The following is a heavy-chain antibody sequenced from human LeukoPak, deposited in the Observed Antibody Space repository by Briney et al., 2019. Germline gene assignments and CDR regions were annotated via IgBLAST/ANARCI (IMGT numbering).Heavy chain of an antibody. Sequence: GGSVRLSCAASGFTFSCYAMSWVRQAPGKGLEWVSAISGSGGSTYYADSVKGRFTISRDNSKNTLYLQMNSLRAEDTAVYYCAKDFYDFWSGYYPYFDYWGQGTLVTVAS. CDR2: ISGSGGST. J-gene: IGHJ4*02. CDR1: GFTFSCYA. CDR3: AKDFYDFWSGYYPYFDY. V-gene: IGHV3-23*01. D-gene: IGHD3-3*01.